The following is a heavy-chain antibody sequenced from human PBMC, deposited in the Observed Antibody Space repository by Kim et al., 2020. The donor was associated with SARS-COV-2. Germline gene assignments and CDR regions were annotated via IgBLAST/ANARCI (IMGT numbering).Heavy chain of an antibody. CDR2: IYQRGST. D-gene: IGHD3-22*01. CDR3: ARGKDYYDSSGHAFDN. J-gene: IGHJ4*02. Sequence: SETLSLTCAVSGGSISSSNWWSWVRQPPGKGLEWIVDIYQRGSTNYNPSLKSRVTISVDKSKNQFSLKLSSVTAADTAVYYCARGKDYYDSSGHAFDNWGQGTLVTVSS. CDR1: GGSISSSNW. V-gene: IGHV4-4*02.